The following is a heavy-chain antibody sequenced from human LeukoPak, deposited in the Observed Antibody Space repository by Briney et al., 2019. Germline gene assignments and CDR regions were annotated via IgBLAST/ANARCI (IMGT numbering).Heavy chain of an antibody. CDR1: GYTFTAYL. Sequence: ASVKVSCEASGYTFTAYLLHWVRQAPGQGLEWMGWINPNRGETDYAQNFQGRVTMTRDTSINTAYMDLNRLRPDDTAVYYCVRSPTSGTYYNRPYYFDYWGQGTLVTVSS. D-gene: IGHD3-10*01. CDR3: VRSPTSGTYYNRPYYFDY. CDR2: INPNRGET. J-gene: IGHJ4*02. V-gene: IGHV1-2*02.